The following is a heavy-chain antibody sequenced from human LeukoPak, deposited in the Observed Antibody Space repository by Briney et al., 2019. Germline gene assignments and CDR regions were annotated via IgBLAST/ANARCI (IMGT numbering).Heavy chain of an antibody. CDR3: ARVGLSGWSSYYFDY. J-gene: IGHJ4*02. D-gene: IGHD6-19*01. CDR2: IIPIFGTA. CDR1: GGTFSSYA. Sequence: GASVKVSCKASGGTFSSYAISWVRQAPGQGLEWMGGIIPIFGTANYAQKFQGRVTITADESTSTAYMELSSLRSEDTAVYYCARVGLSGWSSYYFDYWGQGTLVTVSS. V-gene: IGHV1-69*13.